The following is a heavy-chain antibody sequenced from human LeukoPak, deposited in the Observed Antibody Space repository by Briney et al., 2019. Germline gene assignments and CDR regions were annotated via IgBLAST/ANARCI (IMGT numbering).Heavy chain of an antibody. Sequence: GGSLRLSCAASGFTFSSYWMSWVRQAPGKGLEWLSYISISGSTKYYADSVKGRFTISRDNAKNSLYLQMNSLRAEDTAVYYCARENSFNWFDRWGQGTLVTVSS. CDR1: GFTFSSYW. CDR2: ISISGSTK. J-gene: IGHJ5*02. CDR3: ARENSFNWFDR. D-gene: IGHD2-15*01. V-gene: IGHV3-48*04.